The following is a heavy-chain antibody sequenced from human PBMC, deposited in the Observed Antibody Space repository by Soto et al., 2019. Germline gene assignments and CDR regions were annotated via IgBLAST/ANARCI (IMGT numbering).Heavy chain of an antibody. V-gene: IGHV4-31*03. D-gene: IGHD5-12*01. CDR3: ARSRRWLQGHFDY. CDR2: IYYSGST. J-gene: IGHJ4*02. CDR1: GGSISNGGYY. Sequence: QVQLQESGPGLVKPSQTLSLTCTVSGGSISNGGYYWSWIRQHPGKGLEWIGYIYYSGSTYYNPSLKSRVTISVDTSKNQFSLKLSSVTAADTAVYYCARSRRWLQGHFDYWGQGTLVTVSS.